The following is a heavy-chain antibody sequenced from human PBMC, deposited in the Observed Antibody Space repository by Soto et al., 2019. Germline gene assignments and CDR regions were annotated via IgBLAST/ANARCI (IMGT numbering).Heavy chain of an antibody. J-gene: IGHJ2*01. D-gene: IGHD3-9*01. Sequence: PGKVLEYVSGISINGVGTYYANSVKDRFTISRDNSKNTLYLQMGSLRAEDIAVYYFQREDGIRYVRSVLACQLNRASDL. CDR3: QREDGIRYVRSVLACQLNRASDL. CDR2: ISINGVGT. V-gene: IGHV3-64*01.